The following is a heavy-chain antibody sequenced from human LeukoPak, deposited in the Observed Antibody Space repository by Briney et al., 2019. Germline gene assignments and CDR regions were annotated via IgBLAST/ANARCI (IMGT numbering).Heavy chain of an antibody. CDR2: ISSSSSYI. D-gene: IGHD3-10*01. V-gene: IGHV3-21*01. J-gene: IGHJ3*02. Sequence: GGSLRLSRAASGFTFSSYSMNWVRQAPGKGLEGVSSISSSSSYIYYADSVKGRFTISRDNARNTVYLQMNSLRGEDMAVYYCARVRGSAFDMWGQGTMVTVSS. CDR1: GFTFSSYS. CDR3: ARVRGSAFDM.